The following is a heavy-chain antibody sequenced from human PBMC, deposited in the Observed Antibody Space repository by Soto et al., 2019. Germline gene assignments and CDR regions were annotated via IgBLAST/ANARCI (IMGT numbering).Heavy chain of an antibody. J-gene: IGHJ4*02. CDR1: GGTFSSYT. Sequence: QVQLVQSGAEVTKPGSSVKVSSKASGGTFSSYTISWVRQAPGQGLEWMGRIIPILGIANYAQKFQGRVTITADKSTSTAYMELSSLRSEDTAVYYCARGYYDSSGYHLRLDYWGQGTLVTVSS. CDR3: ARGYYDSSGYHLRLDY. CDR2: IIPILGIA. D-gene: IGHD3-22*01. V-gene: IGHV1-69*02.